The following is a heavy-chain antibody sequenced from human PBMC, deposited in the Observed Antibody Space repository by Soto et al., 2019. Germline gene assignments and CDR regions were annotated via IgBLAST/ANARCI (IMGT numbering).Heavy chain of an antibody. CDR1: GFTFSDYY. CDR3: SRKGNRCFKYCSGGSPPVDY. Sequence: QVQLVESGGGLVKPGGSLRLSCAASGFTFSDYYMSWIRQAPGKGLEWVSYISSSGSTIYYADSVNGRFTISRDNAKNSPYVKMNSLRAEYTAVYYCSRKGNRCFKYCSGGSPPVDYWGQGTLVTVSS. V-gene: IGHV3-11*01. D-gene: IGHD2-15*01. J-gene: IGHJ4*02. CDR2: ISSSGSTI.